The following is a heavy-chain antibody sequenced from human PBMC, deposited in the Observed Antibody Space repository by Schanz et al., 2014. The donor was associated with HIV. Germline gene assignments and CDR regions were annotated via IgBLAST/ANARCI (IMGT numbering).Heavy chain of an antibody. CDR1: GYTFVSYD. J-gene: IGHJ6*02. Sequence: QVQLVQSGAEVKKPGASVRVSCKASGYTFVSYDINWIRQAPGQGPEWMGWVNPDSGNTGYAQKFQGRVTMSRNVPKNTAYMELRGLTSEDTAVYYCARGYCGADCSHFYYYGTDVWGQGTTVTVSS. D-gene: IGHD2-21*02. CDR2: VNPDSGNT. CDR3: ARGYCGADCSHFYYYGTDV. V-gene: IGHV1-8*01.